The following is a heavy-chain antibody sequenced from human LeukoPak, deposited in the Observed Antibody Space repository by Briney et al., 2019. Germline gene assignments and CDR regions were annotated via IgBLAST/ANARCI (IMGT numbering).Heavy chain of an antibody. D-gene: IGHD2-21*02. Sequence: SETLSLTCTVSGGSISSYYWSWIRQPPGKGLEWIGYIYYSGSTNYNPSLKSRVTISVDTSKNQFSLKLSSVTAADTAVYYCARVVVTAVGYNAFDIWGQGTMVTVSS. J-gene: IGHJ3*02. V-gene: IGHV4-59*01. CDR1: GGSISSYY. CDR3: ARVVVTAVGYNAFDI. CDR2: IYYSGST.